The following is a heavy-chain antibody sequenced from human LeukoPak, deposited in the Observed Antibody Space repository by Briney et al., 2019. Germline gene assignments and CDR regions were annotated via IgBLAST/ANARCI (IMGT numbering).Heavy chain of an antibody. CDR2: IWYDASNK. CDR1: GFSFGGHG. Sequence: GGSLRLSCAASGFSFGGHGMHWVRQAPGKGLEWVAHIWYDASNKQYADSVKGRFTTSRDNSKNMLYLEMNNLRVEDTAVYYCTRDILTGYHKYFDYWGQGTLVTVSS. V-gene: IGHV3-33*01. CDR3: TRDILTGYHKYFDY. D-gene: IGHD3-9*01. J-gene: IGHJ4*02.